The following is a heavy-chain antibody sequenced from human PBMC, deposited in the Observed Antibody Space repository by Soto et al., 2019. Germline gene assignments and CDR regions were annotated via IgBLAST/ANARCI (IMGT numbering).Heavy chain of an antibody. CDR2: MNPNSGNT. Sequence: GASVKVSCKASGYTFTSYGISWVRQATGQGLEWMGWMNPNSGNTGYAQKFQGRVTMTRNTSISTAYMEMSSLRSEDTAVYYCARGGLDSSGWYYYYYGMDVWG. J-gene: IGHJ6*02. CDR1: GYTFTSYG. CDR3: ARGGLDSSGWYYYYYGMDV. V-gene: IGHV1-8*02. D-gene: IGHD6-19*01.